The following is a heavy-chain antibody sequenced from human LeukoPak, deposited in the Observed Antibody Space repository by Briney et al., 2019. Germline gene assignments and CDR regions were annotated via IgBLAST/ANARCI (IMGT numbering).Heavy chain of an antibody. Sequence: GGSLRLSCAASGFTFSSYWMSWVRQAPGKGLELVANIKQDGSEKYYVDSVKGRFTISRDNAKNSLYLQMNSLRAEDTAVYYCARTVASGYYYYYYYMDVWGKGTTVTVSS. CDR1: GFTFSSYW. CDR3: ARTVASGYYYYYYYMDV. V-gene: IGHV3-7*01. CDR2: IKQDGSEK. D-gene: IGHD2-15*01. J-gene: IGHJ6*03.